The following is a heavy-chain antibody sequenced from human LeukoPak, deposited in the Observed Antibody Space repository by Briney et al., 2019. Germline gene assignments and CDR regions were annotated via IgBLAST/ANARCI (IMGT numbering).Heavy chain of an antibody. Sequence: GGSLRLSCAASGFTVNSNFMSWVRQAPGKGLEWVSVIYSGNSTYYADSVRGRFTISRDNSKNTLYLQMNSLRAEDTAVYYCARVYLTTVTYFDYWGQGTLVTVSS. J-gene: IGHJ4*02. D-gene: IGHD4-17*01. V-gene: IGHV3-53*01. CDR1: GFTVNSNF. CDR3: ARVYLTTVTYFDY. CDR2: IYSGNST.